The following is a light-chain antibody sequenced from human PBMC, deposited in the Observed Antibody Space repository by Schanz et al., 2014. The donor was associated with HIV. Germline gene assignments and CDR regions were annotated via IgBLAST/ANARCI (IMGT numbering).Light chain of an antibody. V-gene: IGLV2-8*01. CDR1: SSDVGGYNH. Sequence: QSVLTQPPSASGSPGQSVTISCTGTSSDVGGYNHVSWYQQHPGKAPKLMIYEVIKRPSGVPDRFSGSKSRSTASLTVSGLQPEDEADFYCATWDDSLNGWVFGGGTKVTVL. CDR2: EVI. CDR3: ATWDDSLNGWV. J-gene: IGLJ3*02.